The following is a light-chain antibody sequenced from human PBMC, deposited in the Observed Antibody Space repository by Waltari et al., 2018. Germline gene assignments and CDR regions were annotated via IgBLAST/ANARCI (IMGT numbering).Light chain of an antibody. J-gene: IGKJ1*01. CDR1: QGFSND. V-gene: IGKV1-27*01. CDR2: ATS. CDR3: QKYYSAPWT. Sequence: DIQMTQSPSSLSASVRDRVTITCRASQGFSNDLAWYQQKPGKVPYLLIYATSTLQSGVPSRFSGSGSGTDFTLTISSLQPEDVATYYCQKYYSAPWTFGQGTKVEIK.